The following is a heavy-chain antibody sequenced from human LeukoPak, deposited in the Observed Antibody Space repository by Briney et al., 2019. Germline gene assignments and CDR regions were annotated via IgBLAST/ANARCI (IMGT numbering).Heavy chain of an antibody. CDR3: ARRGGYNYGLNWFDP. V-gene: IGHV4-38-2*02. CDR1: GYSISSGYY. J-gene: IGHJ5*02. CDR2: IYHSGST. Sequence: SETLSLTCTVSGYSISSGYYWGWIRQPPGKGLEWIGSIYHSGSTYYNPSLKSRVTISVDTSKNQFSLKLSSVTAADTAVYYCARRGGYNYGLNWFDPWGQGTLVTVSS. D-gene: IGHD5-18*01.